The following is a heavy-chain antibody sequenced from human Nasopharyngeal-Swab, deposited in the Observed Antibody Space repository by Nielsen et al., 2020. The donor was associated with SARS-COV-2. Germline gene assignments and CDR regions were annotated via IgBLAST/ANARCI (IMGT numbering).Heavy chain of an antibody. V-gene: IGHV4-30-2*01. CDR1: GGFISSGGYS. CDR3: AREENWGGFDY. Sequence: SETLSLTCAVSGGFISSGGYSWSWIRQPPGKGLEWIGYIYHSGSTYYNPSLKSRVTISVDRSKNQFSLKLSSVTAADTAVYYCAREENWGGFDYWGQGTLVTVSS. CDR2: IYHSGST. D-gene: IGHD7-27*01. J-gene: IGHJ4*02.